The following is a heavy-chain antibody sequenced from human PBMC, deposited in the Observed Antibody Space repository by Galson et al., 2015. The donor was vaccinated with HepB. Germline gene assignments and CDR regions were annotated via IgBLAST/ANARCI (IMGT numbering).Heavy chain of an antibody. V-gene: IGHV3-33*01. CDR3: ARAVREEIAYDDGNAVMFHGTHV. J-gene: IGHJ6*02. CDR2: IWGDGGNK. Sequence: SLRLSCAASGFMFSTYAFHWVRQAPGKGLECVAVIWGDGGNKFYADSVKGRFTISRDSSKNTLYLQMNSLRAEDTTVYYCARAVREEIAYDDGNAVMFHGTHVWRHEPTVSVTS. CDR1: GFMFSTYA. D-gene: IGHD5-24*01.